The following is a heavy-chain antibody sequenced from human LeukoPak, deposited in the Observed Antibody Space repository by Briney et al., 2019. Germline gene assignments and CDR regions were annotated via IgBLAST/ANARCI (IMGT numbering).Heavy chain of an antibody. D-gene: IGHD1-26*01. Sequence: ASVKVSCKASGYTFIGYYMHWVRQAPGQGLEWMGWINPNSGGTKYAQKFQGRVTMTRDTSISTGYTEPSRLRSDDTAVYYCARVTGMEDQLLYDALDIWGQGTMVTVSS. V-gene: IGHV1-2*02. J-gene: IGHJ3*02. CDR2: INPNSGGT. CDR1: GYTFIGYY. CDR3: ARVTGMEDQLLYDALDI.